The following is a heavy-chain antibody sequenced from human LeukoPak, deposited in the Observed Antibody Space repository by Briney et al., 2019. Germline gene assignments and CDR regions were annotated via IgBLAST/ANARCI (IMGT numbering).Heavy chain of an antibody. CDR1: GGSIRSTSYY. CDR2: IYYSGST. J-gene: IGHJ5*02. V-gene: IGHV4-39*07. Sequence: SETLSLTCTVSGGSIRSTSYYWGWIRQPPGKGLEWIGSIYYSGSTYYNPSLKSRVTISVDTSKNQFSLKLSSVTAADTAVYYCARKDDYYDSSGYYTRFDPWGQGTLVTVSS. D-gene: IGHD3-22*01. CDR3: ARKDDYYDSSGYYTRFDP.